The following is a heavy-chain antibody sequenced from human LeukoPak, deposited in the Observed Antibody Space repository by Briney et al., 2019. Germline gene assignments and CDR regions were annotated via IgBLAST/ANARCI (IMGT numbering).Heavy chain of an antibody. V-gene: IGHV3-23*01. Sequence: PGGSLRLSCAASGFTFSSYAMSWVRQAPGKGLEWVSAISGSGGGTYYADSVKGRFTISRDNSKNTLYLQMNSLRAEDTAVYYCAKQILDTAMVTPFDYWGQGTLVTVSS. J-gene: IGHJ4*02. CDR1: GFTFSSYA. D-gene: IGHD5-18*01. CDR2: ISGSGGGT. CDR3: AKQILDTAMVTPFDY.